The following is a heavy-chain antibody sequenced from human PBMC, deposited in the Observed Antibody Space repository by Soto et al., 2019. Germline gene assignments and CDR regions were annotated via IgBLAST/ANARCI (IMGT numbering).Heavy chain of an antibody. CDR2: IKQDGSEK. J-gene: IGHJ6*02. V-gene: IGHV3-7*05. D-gene: IGHD6-6*01. Sequence: EVQLVESGGGLVQPGESLRLSCAASGFTFTTFWMNWVRQAPGKGLEWVANIKQDGSEKYYVDSVKGRFIISRDNAKNSLYLQLNTLRAEDTAVYYCARDREGGYSTSNGVDVWGHGTTVTVSS. CDR1: GFTFTTFW. CDR3: ARDREGGYSTSNGVDV.